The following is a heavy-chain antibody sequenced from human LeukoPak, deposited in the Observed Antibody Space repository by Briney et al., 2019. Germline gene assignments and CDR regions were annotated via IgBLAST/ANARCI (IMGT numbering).Heavy chain of an antibody. CDR3: HSKEGYGVTGDFDY. CDR2: ISAYNGNT. D-gene: IGHD4-17*01. V-gene: IGHV1-18*01. Sequence: ASVKVSCKASGYTFTSYGISWVRQAPGQGLEWMGWISAYNGNTNYAQKLQGRVTMTTDTSTSTAYMELRSLRSDDTAVYYCHSKEGYGVTGDFDYWGQGTLVTVSS. CDR1: GYTFTSYG. J-gene: IGHJ4*02.